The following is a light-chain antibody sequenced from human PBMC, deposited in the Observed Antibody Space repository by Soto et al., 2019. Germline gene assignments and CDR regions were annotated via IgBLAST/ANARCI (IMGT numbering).Light chain of an antibody. CDR3: KQFARSPGFT. Sequence: EIVLTQSPGTLSLSPGERATLSCRASQTINNRYLAWYQQKPGQAPRLLIYGASSRATGIPDRFSGSGSGKDFTLNISRLELEDFAVYYCKQFARSPGFTFGPGTKVDMK. CDR1: QTINNRY. V-gene: IGKV3-20*01. CDR2: GAS. J-gene: IGKJ3*01.